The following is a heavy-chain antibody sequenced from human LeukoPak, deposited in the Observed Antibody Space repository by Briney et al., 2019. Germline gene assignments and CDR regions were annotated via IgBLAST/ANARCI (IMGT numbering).Heavy chain of an antibody. D-gene: IGHD6-19*01. CDR1: GFTFSSYG. J-gene: IGHJ4*02. V-gene: IGHV3-23*01. CDR3: AKAGGSGWYEGYYFDY. Sequence: GGSLRLSCAASGFTFSSYGMSWVRQAPRKGLEWVSGISGSGGSTYYADSVKGRFTISRDNSKNTLYLQMNSLRAEDKAVYYCAKAGGSGWYEGYYFDYWGQGTLVSVS. CDR2: ISGSGGST.